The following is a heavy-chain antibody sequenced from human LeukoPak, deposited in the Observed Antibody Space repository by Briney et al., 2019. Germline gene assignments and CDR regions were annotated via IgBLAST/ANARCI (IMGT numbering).Heavy chain of an antibody. CDR2: INQDGSGK. V-gene: IGHV3-7*03. CDR3: ERAVTSTEGY. Sequence: GGSLRLSCAASGFTFSTYWMTWVRQAPGKGLEWVASINQDGSGKFYVDSVKGRFTISRDNAQKLLYLEMNSLRAEDTAFYYCERAVTSTEGYWGQGTLVTVSS. D-gene: IGHD4-17*01. J-gene: IGHJ4*02. CDR1: GFTFSTYW.